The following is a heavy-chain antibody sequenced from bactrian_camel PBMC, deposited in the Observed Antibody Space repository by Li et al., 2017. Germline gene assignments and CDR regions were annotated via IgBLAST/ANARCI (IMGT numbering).Heavy chain of an antibody. V-gene: IGHV3S9*01. CDR1: RFTFGGRI. Sequence: QLVESGGGSVQAGGSLQLSCKINRFTFGGRIMGWRRQAPGSECELVSTIERDGTTYYADSVKGRFTISQDSARNTVYLQMNNLQPEDTATYYCAEGRGSRGEHCYSLNYWGQGTQVTVS. CDR3: AEGRGSRGEHCYSLNY. CDR2: IERDGTT. D-gene: IGHD6*01. J-gene: IGHJ4*01.